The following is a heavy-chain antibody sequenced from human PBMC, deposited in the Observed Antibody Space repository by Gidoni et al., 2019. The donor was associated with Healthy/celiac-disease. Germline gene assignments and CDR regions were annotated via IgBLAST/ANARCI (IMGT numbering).Heavy chain of an antibody. Sequence: STYYNPSLKSRVTISVDTSKNQFSLKLSSVTAADTAVYYCATPRGEQPVSWLYYYYYMDVWGKGTTVTVSS. CDR2: ST. V-gene: IGHV4-39*01. D-gene: IGHD6-13*01. J-gene: IGHJ6*03. CDR3: ATPRGEQPVSWLYYYYYMDV.